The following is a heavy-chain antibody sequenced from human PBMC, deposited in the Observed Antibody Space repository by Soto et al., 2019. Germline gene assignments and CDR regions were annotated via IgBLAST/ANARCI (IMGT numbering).Heavy chain of an antibody. CDR2: ITSSSSDM. D-gene: IGHD2-15*01. J-gene: IGHJ4*02. Sequence: EVQLVESGGGLVRPGGSLRLSCATSGFPFSSYSLNWVRQAPGKGLEWVSSITSSSSDMYYADSVKGRFTISRDNGKDSLYLQMNSLRAEDTAVYYCARMGRSVLDFWGQGTLVTVSS. V-gene: IGHV3-21*01. CDR1: GFPFSSYS. CDR3: ARMGRSVLDF.